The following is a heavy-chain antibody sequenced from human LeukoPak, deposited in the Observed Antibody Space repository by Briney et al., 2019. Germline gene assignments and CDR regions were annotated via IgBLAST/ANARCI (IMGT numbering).Heavy chain of an antibody. CDR3: ARDSPYSPHDS. CDR1: GGSFNTYF. J-gene: IGHJ4*02. CDR2: INRYGSA. Sequence: SETLSLTCAVYGGSFNTYFCRWIRQPPGKGLEWIGQINRYGSANYNPSLKSRVAISLDTSKNQFSLKVTSVTAADTAVYYCARDSPYSPHDSWGQGTLVTVSS. V-gene: IGHV4-34*01. D-gene: IGHD4-11*01.